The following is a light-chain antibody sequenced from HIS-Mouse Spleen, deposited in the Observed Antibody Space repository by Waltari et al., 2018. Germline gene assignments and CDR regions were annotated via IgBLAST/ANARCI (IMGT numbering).Light chain of an antibody. Sequence: SYVLTQPPSVSVAPGKTARITCGGNNIGSKSVHWYQQKPGQAPVLVVYDDSDRPSGVPERFSGSNSRNTATLTVSRVEAGDEADYYCQVWDSSSEHVVFGGGTKRTVL. V-gene: IGLV3-21*03. CDR2: DDS. CDR1: NIGSKS. J-gene: IGLJ2*01. CDR3: QVWDSSSEHVV.